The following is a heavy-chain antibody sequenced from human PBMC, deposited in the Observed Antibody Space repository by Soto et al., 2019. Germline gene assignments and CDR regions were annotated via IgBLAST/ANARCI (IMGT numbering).Heavy chain of an antibody. Sequence: GGSLRLSCAVSGFAFSSHAMSWVRQAPGEGLEWVSSITAGGYSTYYADSVKGRFAISRDNSKNTLYLQMNSLKAEDTAVYYCAKSDKSSSSGYQYYFDYWGQGTLVTVSS. D-gene: IGHD3-22*01. CDR3: AKSDKSSSSGYQYYFDY. CDR1: GFAFSSHA. CDR2: ITAGGYST. J-gene: IGHJ4*02. V-gene: IGHV3-23*01.